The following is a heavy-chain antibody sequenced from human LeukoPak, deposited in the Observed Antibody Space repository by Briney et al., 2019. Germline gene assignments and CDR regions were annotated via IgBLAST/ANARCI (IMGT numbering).Heavy chain of an antibody. D-gene: IGHD6-25*01. V-gene: IGHV1-8*03. CDR1: GYTFTNCH. Sequence: ASVKVSCKASGYTFTNCHINWVRQATGQGLEWMGWMNPNNGDSGYAQKFQGRVTITRDTSISTSYMELRSLSSDDTAVYFCARTTSFTASGYDYWGQGTLVTVSS. J-gene: IGHJ4*02. CDR2: MNPNNGDS. CDR3: ARTTSFTASGYDY.